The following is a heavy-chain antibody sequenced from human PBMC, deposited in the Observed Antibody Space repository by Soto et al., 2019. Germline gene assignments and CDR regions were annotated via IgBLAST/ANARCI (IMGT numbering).Heavy chain of an antibody. CDR1: GGSITSDYSC. CDR3: ARGPSGDKVHY. Sequence: QVQLQESGPGLVKPSQTLSLTCTVSGGSITSDYSCWSWIRQPPGEGLEWIGHIFDSGTTYTNPSLRRQVARSLDTSKNHFSLTLSSVTAADTAVYYCARGPSGDKVHYWGQGALVTVSS. D-gene: IGHD7-27*01. J-gene: IGHJ4*02. CDR2: IFDSGTT. V-gene: IGHV4-30-4*01.